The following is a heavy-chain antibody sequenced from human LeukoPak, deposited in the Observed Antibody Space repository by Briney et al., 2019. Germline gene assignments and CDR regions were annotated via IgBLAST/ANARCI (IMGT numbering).Heavy chain of an antibody. CDR1: GFTFRTYA. CDR3: AGEYRGWQDYYFDY. CDR2: ISYDGSKK. J-gene: IGHJ4*02. D-gene: IGHD6-19*01. Sequence: RGSLRLSSADSGFTFRTYAMHWVRHAPGTGLEWVAVISYDGSKKYYADSVKGRFTISRDNSKNTRYVQMNSLRAEDTAVYYCAGEYRGWQDYYFDYWGQGTLVIVSS. V-gene: IGHV3-30-3*01.